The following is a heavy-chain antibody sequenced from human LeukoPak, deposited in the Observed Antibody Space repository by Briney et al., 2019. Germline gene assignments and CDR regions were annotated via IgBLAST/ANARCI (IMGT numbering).Heavy chain of an antibody. CDR2: FDPEDGET. J-gene: IGHJ4*02. CDR1: GYTLTELS. V-gene: IGHV1-24*01. D-gene: IGHD3-22*01. CDR3: ATDAPAPYYDSSGYFLGWLVY. Sequence: ASVKVSCKVSGYTLTELSMHWVRQAPGKGLDWMGGFDPEDGETIYAQKFQGRVTMTEDTSTDTAYMELSSLRSEDTAVYYCATDAPAPYYDSSGYFLGWLVYWGQGTLVTVSS.